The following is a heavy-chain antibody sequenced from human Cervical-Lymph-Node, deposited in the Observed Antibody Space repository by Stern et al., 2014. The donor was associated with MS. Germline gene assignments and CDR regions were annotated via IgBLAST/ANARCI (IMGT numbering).Heavy chain of an antibody. CDR2: INPSGGST. D-gene: IGHD2-15*01. J-gene: IGHJ5*02. CDR3: ARDAGYCSGGSCYSNWFDP. CDR1: GYTFTSYY. Sequence: QVQLVQSGAEVKKPGASVKGSCKASGYTFTSYYMHWVRQAPGQGLEWMGIINPSGGSTSYAQKFQGRVTMTRDTSTSTVYMELSSLRSEDTAVYYCARDAGYCSGGSCYSNWFDPWGQGTLVTVSS. V-gene: IGHV1-46*01.